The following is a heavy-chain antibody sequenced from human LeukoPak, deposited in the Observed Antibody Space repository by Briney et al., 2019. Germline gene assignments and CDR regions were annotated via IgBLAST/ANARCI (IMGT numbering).Heavy chain of an antibody. V-gene: IGHV3-21*01. Sequence: PGGSLRLSCAASGFTFSSYSMNWVRQAPGKGLEWVSSISSSSSYIYYADSVKGRFTISRDNAKNSLYLQMNGLRAEDTAVYYCARDTAMVRGAIDYWGQGTLVTVSS. CDR3: ARDTAMVRGAIDY. CDR2: ISSSSSYI. D-gene: IGHD3-10*01. J-gene: IGHJ4*02. CDR1: GFTFSSYS.